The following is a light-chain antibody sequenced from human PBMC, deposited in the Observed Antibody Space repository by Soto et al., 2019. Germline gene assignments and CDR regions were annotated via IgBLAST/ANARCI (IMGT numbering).Light chain of an antibody. V-gene: IGLV1-44*01. CDR1: SSNIGSNT. J-gene: IGLJ2*01. CDR3: AAWDDSLNDHVV. Sequence: QAVVTQPPSASGTPGQRVTISCSGSSSNIGSNTVNWYQQLPGTAPKLLIYSNNQRPSGVPDRFSGSKSGTSASLAISGLKSEDEADYYCAAWDDSLNDHVVFGGGTKLTVL. CDR2: SNN.